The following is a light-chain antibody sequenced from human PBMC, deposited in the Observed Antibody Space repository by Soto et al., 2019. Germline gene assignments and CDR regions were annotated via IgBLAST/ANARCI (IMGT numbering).Light chain of an antibody. Sequence: QSALTQPASVYGSPGQSITISCTGTSSDVGGYNYVSWYQQHTAKVPKLMIYHVSNRPSGVSDRFSGSKSGNTASLTISGLQAEDEGDYYCYSYTTSSTYVFGTGTKVTVL. J-gene: IGLJ1*01. CDR1: SSDVGGYNY. V-gene: IGLV2-14*01. CDR2: HVS. CDR3: YSYTTSSTYV.